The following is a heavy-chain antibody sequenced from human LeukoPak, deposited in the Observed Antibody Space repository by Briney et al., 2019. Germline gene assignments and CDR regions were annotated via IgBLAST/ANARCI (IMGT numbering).Heavy chain of an antibody. CDR1: GYIFTSYG. J-gene: IGHJ4*02. Sequence: ASVKVSCKASGYIFTSYGSSWVRQAPGQGLEWMGWISAYNGNTNYAQKLQGRVTMTTDTSTSTAYMELRSLRSDDTAVYYCARADIVVVPAAIASDYWGQGTLVTVSS. CDR3: ARADIVVVPAAIASDY. D-gene: IGHD2-2*02. CDR2: ISAYNGNT. V-gene: IGHV1-18*01.